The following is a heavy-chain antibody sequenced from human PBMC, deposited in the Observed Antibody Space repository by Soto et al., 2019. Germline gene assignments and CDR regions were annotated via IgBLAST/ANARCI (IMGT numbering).Heavy chain of an antibody. D-gene: IGHD4-17*01. J-gene: IGHJ5*02. Sequence: GGSLRLSCAASGFTFSNYAMTWVRQAPGKGLEWVSVISGSGVSTYYADSVKGRFTISRDNAKNSLYLQMNSLRAEDTAVYYCARVTTVTTLENWFDPWGQGTLVTVSS. CDR2: ISGSGVST. CDR1: GFTFSNYA. CDR3: ARVTTVTTLENWFDP. V-gene: IGHV3-23*01.